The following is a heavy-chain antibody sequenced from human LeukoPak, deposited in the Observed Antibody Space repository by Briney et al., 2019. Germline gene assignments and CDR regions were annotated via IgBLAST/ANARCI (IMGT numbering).Heavy chain of an antibody. CDR1: GFTFSSYG. D-gene: IGHD3-10*01. V-gene: IGHV3-23*01. J-gene: IGHJ6*03. Sequence: GGSLRLSCAASGFTFSSYGMSWVRQAPGKGLEWVSAISGSGGSTYYADSVKGRFTISRDNSKNTLYLQMNSLRAEDTAVYYCATDYGSGSYYYYYMDVWGKGTTVTISS. CDR2: ISGSGGST. CDR3: ATDYGSGSYYYYYMDV.